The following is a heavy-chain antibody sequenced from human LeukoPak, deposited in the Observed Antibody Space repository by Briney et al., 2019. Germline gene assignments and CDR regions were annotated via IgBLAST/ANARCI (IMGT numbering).Heavy chain of an antibody. CDR1: GFIVSSNY. V-gene: IGHV3-53*05. CDR2: IYSGGST. CDR3: ARENPGGSYFNY. D-gene: IGHD1-26*01. J-gene: IGHJ4*02. Sequence: GGSLRLSCAASGFIVSSNYMSWVRQAPGKGLEWVSVIYSGGSTYYADSVKGRFTISRDNSKNTLYLQMNGLRAEDTAVYYCARENPGGSYFNYWGQGTLVTVSS.